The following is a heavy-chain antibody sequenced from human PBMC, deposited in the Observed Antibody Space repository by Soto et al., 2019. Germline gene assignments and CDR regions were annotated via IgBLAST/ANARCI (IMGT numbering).Heavy chain of an antibody. CDR1: GYTFTAYY. D-gene: IGHD3-22*01. J-gene: IGHJ1*01. CDR2: IDPSGGSS. CDR3: AREGEYYFTSRAYAFLF. V-gene: IGHV1-46*01. Sequence: GSVKVSCKASGYTFTAYYMHWVRQAPGQGLEWMGMIDPSGGSSSYAQKFQGRVTLTTDTSTSTVYMELTSLRYEDTAVYFCAREGEYYFTSRAYAFLFWGQGTQVTVSS.